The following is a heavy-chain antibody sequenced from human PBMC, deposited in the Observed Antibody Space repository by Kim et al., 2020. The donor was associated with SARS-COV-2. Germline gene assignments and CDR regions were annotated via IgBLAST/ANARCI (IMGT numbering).Heavy chain of an antibody. CDR3: ARTNYGDYV. J-gene: IGHJ4*02. D-gene: IGHD4-17*01. CDR2: GTEK. V-gene: IGHV3-7*01. Sequence: GTEKYYVDAVKGRFTISRDNAKNSLFLDVNSLRVEDTAVYYCARTNYGDYVWGQGTLVTVSS.